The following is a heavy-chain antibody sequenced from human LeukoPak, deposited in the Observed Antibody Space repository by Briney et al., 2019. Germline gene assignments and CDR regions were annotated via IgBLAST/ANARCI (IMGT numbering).Heavy chain of an antibody. CDR3: ARAGLWDYYDSSGYHNGAFDI. D-gene: IGHD3-22*01. CDR1: GYTFTGYY. V-gene: IGHV1-2*02. Sequence: ASVKVSCKASGYTFTGYYIHWVRQAPGLGLEWMGWINPNTGATNYAQNFQGRVTMTRDTSTSTVYMELSSLRSDDTAVYYCARAGLWDYYDSSGYHNGAFDIWGQGTMVTVSS. J-gene: IGHJ3*02. CDR2: INPNTGAT.